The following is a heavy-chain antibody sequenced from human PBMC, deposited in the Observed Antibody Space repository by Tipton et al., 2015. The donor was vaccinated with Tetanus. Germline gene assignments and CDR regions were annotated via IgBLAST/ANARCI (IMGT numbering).Heavy chain of an antibody. CDR2: IYYSGST. D-gene: IGHD4-23*01. CDR3: ATMTPVDWYFDL. Sequence: GLVKPSETLSLTCSVSGGSISSYFWSWIRQSPGQGLEWIGLIYYSGSTSYNPSLKGRVTISVDTSKNQLSLKLTSVTAADTAVYYCATMTPVDWYFDLWGRGTLVTVSS. V-gene: IGHV4-59*01. CDR1: GGSISSYF. J-gene: IGHJ2*01.